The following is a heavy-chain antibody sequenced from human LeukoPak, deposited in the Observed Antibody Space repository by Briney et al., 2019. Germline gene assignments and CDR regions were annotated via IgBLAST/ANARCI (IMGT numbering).Heavy chain of an antibody. CDR1: GYSFTNYW. J-gene: IGHJ4*02. Sequence: GESLKISCKRSGYSFTNYWSGGVRQMPGKGLEWMGIIYPGDSDTRYSPSFQGQVTISADKSISTAYLQWSSLKASDTAMYYCARTCSNSPAYSFDYWGQGTLVTVSS. V-gene: IGHV5-51*01. D-gene: IGHD6-6*01. CDR3: ARTCSNSPAYSFDY. CDR2: IYPGDSDT.